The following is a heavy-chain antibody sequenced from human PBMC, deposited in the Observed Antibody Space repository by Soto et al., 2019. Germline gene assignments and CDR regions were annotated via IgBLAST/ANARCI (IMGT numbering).Heavy chain of an antibody. CDR1: GFTFSSYA. J-gene: IGHJ4*02. D-gene: IGHD4-17*01. Sequence: GGSLRLSCAASGFTFSSYAMSWVRQAPGKGLEWVSVISANGGSTYYADSVKGRFTISRDNSRNTLYLQMNSLRAGDTAVYYCAKARETYGDSTTDYWGQGTLVTVSS. V-gene: IGHV3-23*01. CDR3: AKARETYGDSTTDY. CDR2: ISANGGST.